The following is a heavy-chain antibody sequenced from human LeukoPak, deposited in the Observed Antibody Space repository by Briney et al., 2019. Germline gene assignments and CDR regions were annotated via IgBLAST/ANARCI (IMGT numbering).Heavy chain of an antibody. V-gene: IGHV4-39*01. CDR2: IHHDGST. Sequence: SETLSLTCTVSGDTITRNSYSWDWIRQPPGRGLEWIASIHHDGSTFYSESLKSRVTISVDTSKNQFSLKLSSVTAADTAVYYCARPATRSGFFLSAFQIWGQGTAVTVSS. CDR3: ARPATRSGFFLSAFQI. D-gene: IGHD3-3*01. J-gene: IGHJ3*02. CDR1: GDTITRNSYS.